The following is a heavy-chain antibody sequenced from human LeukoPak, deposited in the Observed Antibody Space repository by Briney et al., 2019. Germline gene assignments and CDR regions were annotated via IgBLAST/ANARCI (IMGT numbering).Heavy chain of an antibody. V-gene: IGHV4-59*01. D-gene: IGHD2-15*01. CDR2: MYYSGRT. Sequence: SETLSLICNVSGASINAYYWTWIRQSPEKGLELIASMYYSGRTDSNPSLKSRVPMSVGPFKSQFSLRLTSVPAADTAIYYCARQVVGTSNSFDVWGQGTFVAVSS. CDR1: GASINAYY. J-gene: IGHJ3*01. CDR3: ARQVVGTSNSFDV.